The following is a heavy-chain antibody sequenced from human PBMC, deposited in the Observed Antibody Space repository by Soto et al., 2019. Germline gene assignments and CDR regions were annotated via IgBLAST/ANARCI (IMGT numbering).Heavy chain of an antibody. D-gene: IGHD2-8*01. CDR2: IFHSGNT. V-gene: IGHV4-4*02. J-gene: IGHJ6*02. CDR1: SGSIDTTNW. Sequence: QVQLQEPGPGLVKPSGTLSLTCAVSSGSIDTTNWWSWVRQPPGKGLEWIGEIFHSGNTYYNPSLASRVTISVDTSKNQFSLILRSVTAADTAVYYCARRTWGMDVWGQGTMVTVSS. CDR3: ARRTWGMDV.